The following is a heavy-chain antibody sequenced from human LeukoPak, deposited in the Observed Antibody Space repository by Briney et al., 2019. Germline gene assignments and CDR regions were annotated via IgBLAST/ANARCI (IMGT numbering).Heavy chain of an antibody. D-gene: IGHD1-26*01. CDR1: GFTFNNYA. J-gene: IGHJ2*01. CDR2: ISGDGVSP. V-gene: IGHV3-23*01. Sequence: GGSLRLSCAASGFTFNNYALAWVRQTPEKGLECVSAISGDGVSPYYVDSVRGRFTISRENAQNSLYLQMNSLRAGDTAVYYCARGRSPTLGYFDLWGRGTLVTVSS. CDR3: ARGRSPTLGYFDL.